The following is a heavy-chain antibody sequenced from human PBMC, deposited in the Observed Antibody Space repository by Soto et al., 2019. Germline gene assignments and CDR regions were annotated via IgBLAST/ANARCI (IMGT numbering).Heavy chain of an antibody. CDR3: ARASAYSTPWSFDN. CDR1: GYTFSRYG. CDR2: ISGFNGNT. V-gene: IGHV1-18*01. D-gene: IGHD6-13*01. Sequence: QVQLVQSGAEVKKPGASVRVSCKASGYTFSRYGISWVRQAPGQGLEWMGWISGFNGNTKESEKLQGRVTLTTDTAANTAHMELRGMRSDDTAVYYCARASAYSTPWSFDNWGQGTLVTGSS. J-gene: IGHJ4*02.